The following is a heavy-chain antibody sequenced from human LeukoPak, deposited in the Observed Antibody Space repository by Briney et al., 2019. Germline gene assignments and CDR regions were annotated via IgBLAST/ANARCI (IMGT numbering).Heavy chain of an antibody. Sequence: PGGSLRLSCAASGFTFSTYTMNWVRQAPGKGLEWVSYISDSGSTIYYADSVKGRFTISRDNAKNSLYLQMNSLRVEDTAVYYCARSFDCWGQGTLVTVSS. J-gene: IGHJ4*02. CDR2: ISDSGSTI. CDR1: GFTFSTYT. CDR3: ARSFDC. V-gene: IGHV3-48*01.